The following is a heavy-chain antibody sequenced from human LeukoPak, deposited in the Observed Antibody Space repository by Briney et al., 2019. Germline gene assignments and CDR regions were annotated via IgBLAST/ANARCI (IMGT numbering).Heavy chain of an antibody. CDR1: GGSFSGYY. V-gene: IGHV4-34*01. D-gene: IGHD6-19*01. CDR3: ARIAGIAVAGTAARKKYYFDY. J-gene: IGHJ4*02. CDR2: INHSGST. Sequence: SETLSLTYAVYGGSFSGYYWSWIRQPPGKGLEWIGEINHSGSTNYNPSLKSRVTISVDTSKNQFSLKLSSVTAADTAVYYCARIAGIAVAGTAARKKYYFDYWGQGTLVTVSS.